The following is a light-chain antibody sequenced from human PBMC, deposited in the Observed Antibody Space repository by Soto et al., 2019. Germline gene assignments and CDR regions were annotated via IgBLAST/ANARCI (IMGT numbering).Light chain of an antibody. V-gene: IGLV2-14*01. J-gene: IGLJ1*01. CDR3: SSYSTTSLYC. Sequence: SALTQPASVSGSPGQSLTISCTGTTSDIGFYDYVSWYQQYPGKAPKLLIYGVTIRPSGISNRFSGSKSGSTASLTISGLRDEDEADYYCSSYSTTSLYCFGSESKFAVL. CDR1: TSDIGFYDY. CDR2: GVT.